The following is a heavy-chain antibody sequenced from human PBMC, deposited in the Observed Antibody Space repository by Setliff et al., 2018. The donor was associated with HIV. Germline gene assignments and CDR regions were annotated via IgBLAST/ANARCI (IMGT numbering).Heavy chain of an antibody. CDR1: GGSITSGYYY. Sequence: SETLSLTCTVSGGSITSGYYYWNWIRQPAGKGLEWIGHIYTTGSTNYNPSLNSRVTISVDTSRNQFSLKMSSVTAAATAVYYCARSGSGYGANAFDIWGQGTKVTV. J-gene: IGHJ3*02. CDR3: ARSGSGYGANAFDI. CDR2: IYTTGST. D-gene: IGHD5-12*01. V-gene: IGHV4-61*09.